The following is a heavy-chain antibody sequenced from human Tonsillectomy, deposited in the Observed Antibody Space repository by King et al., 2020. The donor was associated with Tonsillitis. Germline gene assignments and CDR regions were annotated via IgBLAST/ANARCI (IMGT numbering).Heavy chain of an antibody. D-gene: IGHD6-13*01. Sequence: VQLVESGGGVVQPGRSLRLSCAASGFIFSNYGFYWVRQAPGKGLEWVAIISYDGSNKYYADSVKGRFTISRDNSKNTLYLQMNSLRAEDTAVYYCAKEADEAAAGTKCTDYWGQGTLVTVSS. CDR2: ISYDGSNK. V-gene: IGHV3-30*18. CDR3: AKEADEAAAGTKCTDY. J-gene: IGHJ4*02. CDR1: GFIFSNYG.